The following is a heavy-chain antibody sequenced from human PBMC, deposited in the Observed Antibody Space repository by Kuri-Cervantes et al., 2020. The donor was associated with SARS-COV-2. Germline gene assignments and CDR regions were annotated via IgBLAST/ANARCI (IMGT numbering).Heavy chain of an antibody. CDR1: GFTFSSYA. V-gene: IGHV3-23*01. CDR3: AKGVAFDGYYYYYGMDV. Sequence: GGSLRLSCAASGFTFSSYAMSWVRQAPGKGLEWVSAISGSGGSTYYADSVKGRSTISRDNSKNTLYLQMNSLRAEDTAVYYCAKGVAFDGYYYYYGMDVWGQGTTVTVSS. D-gene: IGHD3-9*01. CDR2: ISGSGGST. J-gene: IGHJ6*02.